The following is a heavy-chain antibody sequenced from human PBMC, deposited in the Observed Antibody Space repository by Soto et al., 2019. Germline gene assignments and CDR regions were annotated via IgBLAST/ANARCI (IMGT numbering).Heavy chain of an antibody. D-gene: IGHD2-15*01. V-gene: IGHV1-8*01. CDR1: GYIFTNYD. CDR3: ARVYCSGGSCYSIDY. CDR2: INPNSGNT. J-gene: IGHJ4*02. Sequence: GASVKVSCKASGYIFTNYDINWVRQATGQGLEYLGWINPNSGNTGYVQKFQGRVTMTRDTSTSTVYMELSSLRSEDTAVYYCARVYCSGGSCYSIDYWGQGTLVTVSS.